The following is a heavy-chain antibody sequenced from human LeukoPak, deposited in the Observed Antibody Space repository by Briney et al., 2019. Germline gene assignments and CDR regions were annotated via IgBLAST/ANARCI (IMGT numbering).Heavy chain of an antibody. CDR1: GYTFTTYD. CDR3: ARDRIAALWPLAI. D-gene: IGHD6-25*01. J-gene: IGHJ4*02. V-gene: IGHV1-8*03. Sequence: ASVKVSCKASGYTFTTYDINWVRQATGQGLEWMGWMDPNIGNTGYAQKFQGRVTITRNTSISTAYMELSSLRSEDTAVYYCARDRIAALWPLAIWGQGTLVTVSS. CDR2: MDPNIGNT.